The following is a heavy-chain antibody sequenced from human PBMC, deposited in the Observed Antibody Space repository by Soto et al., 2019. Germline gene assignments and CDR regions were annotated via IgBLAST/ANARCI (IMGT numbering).Heavy chain of an antibody. D-gene: IGHD6-19*01. V-gene: IGHV1-2*02. CDR2: INPNSGAT. CDR1: GYTFTAYY. Sequence: ASVKVSCKASGYTFTAYYIHWVRQAPGQGLEWMGWINPNSGATKNAQKFQGRVTMTSDSPIRTANMELSSLRSDDTAVYYCARAGLEAAGSGEYAMDVSGQGTRSPSP. J-gene: IGHJ6*02. CDR3: ARAGLEAAGSGEYAMDV.